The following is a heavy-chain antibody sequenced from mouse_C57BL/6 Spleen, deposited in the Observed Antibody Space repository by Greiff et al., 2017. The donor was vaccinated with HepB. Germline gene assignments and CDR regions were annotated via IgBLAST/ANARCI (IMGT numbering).Heavy chain of an antibody. CDR1: GYAFSSYW. D-gene: IGHD1-1*01. CDR2: IYPGDGDT. V-gene: IGHV1-80*01. Sequence: QVQLQQSGAELVKPGASVKISCKASGYAFSSYWMNWVKQRPGKGLEWIGQIYPGDGDTNYNGKFKGKATLTADKSSSTAYMQLSSLTSEDSAVYCCARSGVSGSLDYWGQGTTLTVSS. CDR3: ARSGVSGSLDY. J-gene: IGHJ2*01.